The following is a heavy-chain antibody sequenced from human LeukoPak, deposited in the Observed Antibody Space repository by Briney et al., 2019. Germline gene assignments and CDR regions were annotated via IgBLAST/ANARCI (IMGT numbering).Heavy chain of an antibody. V-gene: IGHV3-74*01. Sequence: TGGSLRLSCDASGFTFRTYAMSWVRQAPGEGLVWVSRIHSDGSSTNYADSVKGRFTISRDNAKNTLYLQMSSLRAEDTAVYYCARGSSTREDYWGQGILVTVSS. CDR2: IHSDGSST. D-gene: IGHD5/OR15-5a*01. CDR1: GFTFRTYA. J-gene: IGHJ4*02. CDR3: ARGSSTREDY.